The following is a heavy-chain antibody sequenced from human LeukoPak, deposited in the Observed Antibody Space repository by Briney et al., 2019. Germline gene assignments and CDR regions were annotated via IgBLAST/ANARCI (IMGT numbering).Heavy chain of an antibody. D-gene: IGHD6-13*01. CDR1: GITFSNYA. V-gene: IGHV3-23*01. Sequence: GGSLRLSCVASGITFSNYAVSWVRQAPEKGLDWVSVISGSAHKIRYADSVKGRFTISRDNSENIVYLQMNNLRAEDTAVYYCAKDASSSYTYYFDYWGQGTLVTVSS. CDR2: ISGSAHKI. CDR3: AKDASSSYTYYFDY. J-gene: IGHJ4*02.